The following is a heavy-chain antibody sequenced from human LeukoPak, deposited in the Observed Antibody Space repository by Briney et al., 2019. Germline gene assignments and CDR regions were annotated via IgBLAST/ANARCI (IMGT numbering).Heavy chain of an antibody. CDR1: GYTFTKYA. CDR3: ARPASVPG. CDR2: IHPNSGGT. J-gene: IGHJ1*01. V-gene: IGHV1-2*02. Sequence: ASVTVSFKGSGYTFTKYAISWVRQAPGQGLEWMGWIHPNSGGTNYTQKFQGRVTMTRDTSISTAYMELSSLRSDDTAVYFCARPASVPGWGQGTLVTVSS. D-gene: IGHD6-19*01.